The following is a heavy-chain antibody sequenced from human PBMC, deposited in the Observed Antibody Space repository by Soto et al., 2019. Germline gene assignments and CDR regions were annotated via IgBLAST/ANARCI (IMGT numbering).Heavy chain of an antibody. CDR1: GFTFSSYG. CDR3: ASGDIAAAGPAFDY. J-gene: IGHJ4*02. CDR2: IWYDGSNK. Sequence: PGGSLRLSCAASGFTFSSYGMHWVRQAPGKGLEWVAVIWYDGSNKYYADSVKGRFTISRDNSKNTLYLQMNSLRAEDTAVYYCASGDIAAAGPAFDYWGQGTLVTVSS. D-gene: IGHD6-13*01. V-gene: IGHV3-33*01.